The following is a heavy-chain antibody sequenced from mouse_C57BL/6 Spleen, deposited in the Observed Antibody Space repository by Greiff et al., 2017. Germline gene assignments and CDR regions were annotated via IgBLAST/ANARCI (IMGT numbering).Heavy chain of an antibody. J-gene: IGHJ1*03. CDR1: GYTFTDYN. V-gene: IGHV1-18*01. CDR3: ARVTTVVDWYFDV. Sequence: EVQLQQSGPELVKPGASVKIPCKASGYTFTDYNMDWVKQSHGKSLEWIGDINPNNGGTIYNQKFTGKATLTVDKSSSTAYMELRSLTSEDTAVYYCARVTTVVDWYFDVWGTGTTVTVSS. CDR2: INPNNGGT. D-gene: IGHD1-1*01.